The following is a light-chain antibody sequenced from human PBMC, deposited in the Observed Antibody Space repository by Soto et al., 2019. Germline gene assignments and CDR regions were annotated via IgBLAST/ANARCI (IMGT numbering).Light chain of an antibody. CDR3: QQYYSTPLT. CDR2: WAS. CDR1: QSVLYSSNNKNY. V-gene: IGKV4-1*01. J-gene: IGKJ4*01. Sequence: IVMTQSPDSLAVSLGERATINCKSSQSVLYSSNNKNYLAWYQQKPGQPPKLLICWASTRESGGPDRFSGSGSGTDFTPTISSLQAEDVAVYYCQQYYSTPLTFGGGTKVDIK.